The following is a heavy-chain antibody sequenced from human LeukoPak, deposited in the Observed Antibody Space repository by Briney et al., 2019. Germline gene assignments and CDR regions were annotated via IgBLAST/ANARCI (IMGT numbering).Heavy chain of an antibody. J-gene: IGHJ4*02. CDR3: ARRGSTDY. Sequence: GGSLRLSCAASGFSFSGYWMTWVRQAPGKGLEWVANIKEDGSEKYYADFVKGRFTISRDNAKNSLDLQMNSLRAEDTAVYYCARRGSTDYWGQGTLVAVSS. CDR2: IKEDGSEK. CDR1: GFSFSGYW. V-gene: IGHV3-7*03. D-gene: IGHD2/OR15-2a*01.